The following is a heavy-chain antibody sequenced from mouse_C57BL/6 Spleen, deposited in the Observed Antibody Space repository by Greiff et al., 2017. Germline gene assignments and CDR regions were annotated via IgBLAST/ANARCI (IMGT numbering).Heavy chain of an antibody. J-gene: IGHJ4*01. CDR2: INPNNGGT. CDR1: GYTFTDYY. D-gene: IGHD1-1*01. V-gene: IGHV1-26*01. Sequence: EVQLQQSGPELVKPGASVKISCKASGYTFTDYYMNWVKQSHGKSLEWIGDINPNNGGTSYNQKFKGKATLTVDKSSSTAYMELRSLTSEDSAVYYCANGSSYYYAMDYWGQGTSVTVSS. CDR3: ANGSSYYYAMDY.